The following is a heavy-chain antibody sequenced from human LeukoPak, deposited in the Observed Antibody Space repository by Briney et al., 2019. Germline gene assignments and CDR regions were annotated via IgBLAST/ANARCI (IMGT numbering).Heavy chain of an antibody. CDR2: ISGHNGDT. CDR1: GYPFNNFG. J-gene: IGHJ4*02. CDR3: ARGSGHIVVVSALPDF. Sequence: ASVKVSCTTSGYPFNNFGVNWVRQAPGQGLEWMGWISGHNGDTRYAQRFQGRVTLTTDTSASTAYMGLWSLTSDDTAVYYCARGSGHIVVVSALPDFWGQGTLVTVSS. D-gene: IGHD2-21*01. V-gene: IGHV1-18*01.